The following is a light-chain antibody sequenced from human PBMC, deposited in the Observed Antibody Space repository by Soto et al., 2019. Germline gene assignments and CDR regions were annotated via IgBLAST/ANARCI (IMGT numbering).Light chain of an antibody. J-gene: IGKJ1*01. CDR1: QSISNW. Sequence: DIQMTQSPSALAASVGDRVVSTCRASQSISNWLAWYQQKPGRLPRLLIYQASTLESGVPSRFSGSGSGTEFTLTISSLQPDDFATYYCQQYNTYLWTFGQGTKVDIK. CDR2: QAS. V-gene: IGKV1-5*03. CDR3: QQYNTYLWT.